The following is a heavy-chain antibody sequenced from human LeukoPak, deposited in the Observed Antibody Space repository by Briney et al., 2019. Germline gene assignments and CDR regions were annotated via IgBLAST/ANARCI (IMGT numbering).Heavy chain of an antibody. J-gene: IGHJ4*02. V-gene: IGHV3-23*01. Sequence: PGGSLRLSCAASGFTFSSYSMTWVRQAPGKGLECVATISGSGVSTFYANSVKGRFTISRDNSRNTVHLQMNSLRAEDTAIYYCAKGSRGYTNYYFDYWGQGTLVPVSS. D-gene: IGHD5-18*01. CDR3: AKGSRGYTNYYFDY. CDR2: ISGSGVST. CDR1: GFTFSSYS.